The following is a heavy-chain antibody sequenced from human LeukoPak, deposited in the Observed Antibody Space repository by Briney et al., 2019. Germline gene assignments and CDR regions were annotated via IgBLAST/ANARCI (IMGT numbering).Heavy chain of an antibody. V-gene: IGHV4-34*01. Sequence: SETLSLTCAVYGGSFSGYYWSWIRQPPGKGLEWIGEINHSGSTNYNPSLKSRVTISVGTSKNQFSLKLSSVTAADTAVYYCARQKLRFLEWLSPFDYWGQGTLVTVSS. D-gene: IGHD3-3*01. J-gene: IGHJ4*02. CDR3: ARQKLRFLEWLSPFDY. CDR1: GGSFSGYY. CDR2: INHSGST.